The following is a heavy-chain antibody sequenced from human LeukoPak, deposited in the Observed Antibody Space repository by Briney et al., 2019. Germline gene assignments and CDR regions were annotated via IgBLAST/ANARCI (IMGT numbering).Heavy chain of an antibody. CDR1: GGSISSYY. V-gene: IGHV4-59*08. CDR2: IYYTGST. J-gene: IGHJ4*02. Sequence: SETLSLTCTVSGGSISSYYWTWIRQPPGKGLEWIGYIYYTGSTNYNPSLKSRVTISVDTSKNQFSLKLSSVTAADTAVYYCASLLGELSLDYFDYWGQGTLVIVSS. D-gene: IGHD3-16*02. CDR3: ASLLGELSLDYFDY.